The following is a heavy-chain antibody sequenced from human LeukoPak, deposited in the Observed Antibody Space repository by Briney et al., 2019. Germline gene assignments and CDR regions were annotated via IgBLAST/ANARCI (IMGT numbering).Heavy chain of an antibody. CDR2: ISGSGGST. V-gene: IGHV3-23*01. Sequence: GGSLRLSCAASGFTFSSYAMNWVRQAPGKGLEWVSAISGSGGSTYYAGSVKGRFTISRDNPKDTLYLQMNSLRVEDAAVYYCARHIPFDCWGQGTLVTVSS. J-gene: IGHJ4*02. CDR1: GFTFSSYA. CDR3: ARHIPFDC. D-gene: IGHD2-21*01.